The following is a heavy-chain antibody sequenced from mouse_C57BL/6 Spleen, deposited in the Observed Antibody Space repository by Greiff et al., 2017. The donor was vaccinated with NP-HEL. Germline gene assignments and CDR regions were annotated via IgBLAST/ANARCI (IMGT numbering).Heavy chain of an antibody. Sequence: VQLKESGPELVKPGASVKISCKASGYSFTDYNMNWVKQSNGKSLEWIGVINPNYGTTSYNQKFKGKATLTVDQSSSTAYMQLNSLTSEDSAVYYCVPALYYYGSSNFDYWGQGTTLTVSS. CDR3: VPALYYYGSSNFDY. CDR1: GYSFTDYN. V-gene: IGHV1-39*01. CDR2: INPNYGTT. J-gene: IGHJ2*01. D-gene: IGHD1-1*01.